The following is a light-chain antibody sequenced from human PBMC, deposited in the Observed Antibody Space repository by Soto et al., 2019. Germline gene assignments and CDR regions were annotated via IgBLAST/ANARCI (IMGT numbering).Light chain of an antibody. CDR1: QSIDNRY. V-gene: IGKV3-20*01. J-gene: IGKJ1*01. CDR3: QQYFGSSWT. CDR2: ATS. Sequence: EMVLTQSPGTLSSSPGERATLSCRASQSIDNRYLAWYQHKPGQAPRLLIYATSSRATGIPDRFGGSGSGTDFTLTINRLEAEDIAVYYCQQYFGSSWTFGQGTKVDIK.